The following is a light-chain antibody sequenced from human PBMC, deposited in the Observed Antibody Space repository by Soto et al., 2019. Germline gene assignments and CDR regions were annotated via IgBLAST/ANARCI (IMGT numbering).Light chain of an antibody. CDR2: GAS. Sequence: EIVLTQSPGTLSLSPGERATLSCRASQSVSSSYLAWYQQKPGQAPRLLIYGASSRATGIPDRFIGSGSGTDFTLTISRLEPEDFAVYYCQQYGSSRTFGQGTKVEFK. CDR3: QQYGSSRT. CDR1: QSVSSSY. V-gene: IGKV3-20*01. J-gene: IGKJ1*01.